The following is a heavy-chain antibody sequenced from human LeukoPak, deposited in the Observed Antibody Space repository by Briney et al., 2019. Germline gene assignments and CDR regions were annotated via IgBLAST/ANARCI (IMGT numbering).Heavy chain of an antibody. V-gene: IGHV3-30-3*01. CDR3: AKGGDLYKPYYYYGMDA. CDR2: ISYDGSNK. D-gene: IGHD2-21*02. CDR1: GFTFSSYA. J-gene: IGHJ6*02. Sequence: PGGSLRLSCAASGFTFSSYAMHWVRQAPGKGLEWVAVISYDGSNKYYADSVKGRFTISRDNSKNTLYLQMNSLRAEDTAVYYCAKGGDLYKPYYYYGMDAWGQGTTVTVSS.